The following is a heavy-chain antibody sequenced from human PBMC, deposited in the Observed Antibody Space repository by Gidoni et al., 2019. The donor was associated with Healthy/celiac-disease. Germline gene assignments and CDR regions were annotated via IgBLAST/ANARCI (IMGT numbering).Heavy chain of an antibody. J-gene: IGHJ5*02. D-gene: IGHD6-13*01. CDR2: IYYSGST. CDR3: ARHLGGSSWYFNWFDP. Sequence: QLQLQESGPGLVKPSETLSLTCTVSGGSISSSSYYWGWIRQPPGKGLEWIGSIYYSGSTYYNPSLKSRVTISVDTSKNQFSLKLSSVTAADTAVYYCARHLGGSSWYFNWFDPWGQGTLVTVSS. V-gene: IGHV4-39*01. CDR1: GGSISSSSYY.